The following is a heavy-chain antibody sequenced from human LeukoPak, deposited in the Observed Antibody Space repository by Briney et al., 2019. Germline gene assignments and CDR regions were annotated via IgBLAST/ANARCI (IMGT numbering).Heavy chain of an antibody. CDR1: GGSISSYY. Sequence: PSETLSLTCTVSGGSISSYYWSWIRQPPGKGLEWMGYIYYSGSTNYNPSLKSRVTISVDTSKNQFSLKLSSVTAADTAVYYCARYYYGSGSYCGRTYCDAFDIWGLGTMVTVSS. V-gene: IGHV4-59*01. D-gene: IGHD3-10*01. CDR3: ARYYYGSGSYCGRTYCDAFDI. CDR2: IYYSGST. J-gene: IGHJ3*02.